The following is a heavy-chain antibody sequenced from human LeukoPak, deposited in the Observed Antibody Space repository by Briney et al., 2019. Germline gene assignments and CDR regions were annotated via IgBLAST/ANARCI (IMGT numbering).Heavy chain of an antibody. CDR1: GFTFSSYW. V-gene: IGHV3-7*01. J-gene: IGHJ3*02. CDR3: ARAGYFDWLPYAFDI. D-gene: IGHD3-9*01. Sequence: PGGSLRLSCAASGFTFSSYWMTWVRQAPGKGLEWVANIKQDGSEKYYVDSVKGRFTISRDNAKNSLYLQMNSLRAEDTAVYYCARAGYFDWLPYAFDIWGQGTMVTVSS. CDR2: IKQDGSEK.